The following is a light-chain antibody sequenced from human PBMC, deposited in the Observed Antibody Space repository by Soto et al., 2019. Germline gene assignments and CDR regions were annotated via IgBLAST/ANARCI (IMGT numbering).Light chain of an antibody. CDR2: EVI. Sequence: QSVLTQPASVSGSPGQSITISCTGTSTDVGAFNYVSWYQQHPGKAPKVIIYEVINRPSGVSNRFSGSKSGNTASLTISGLQAEDEADYYCNSYTTTSARVFGGGTKLTVL. CDR1: STDVGAFNY. J-gene: IGLJ3*02. CDR3: NSYTTTSARV. V-gene: IGLV2-14*01.